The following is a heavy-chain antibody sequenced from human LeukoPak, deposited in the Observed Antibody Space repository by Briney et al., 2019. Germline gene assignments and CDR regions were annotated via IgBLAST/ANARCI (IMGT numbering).Heavy chain of an antibody. D-gene: IGHD6-6*01. V-gene: IGHV4-4*07. Sequence: SETLSLTCTVSGGSISSYYWSWIRQPAGKGLEWIGRIYTSGSTNYNPSLKSRVTMSVDTSKNQFSLKLSSVTAADTAVYYCARVTYSSSSISLDAFDIWGQGTMVTVSS. CDR2: IYTSGST. J-gene: IGHJ3*02. CDR3: ARVTYSSSSISLDAFDI. CDR1: GGSISSYY.